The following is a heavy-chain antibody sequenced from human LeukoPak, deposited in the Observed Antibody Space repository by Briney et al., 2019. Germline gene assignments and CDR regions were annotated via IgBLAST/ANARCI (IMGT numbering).Heavy chain of an antibody. V-gene: IGHV3-23*01. CDR2: IRGNGET. CDR3: TKRVKYGGTWDHFAD. Sequence: GGSLRLSCAASGLSFSSFAKSWVRQGPARGLEWVSSIRGNGETFYADSVKGRFTISRDNSKSTLILQMNSLRVEDTALYYCTKRVKYGGTWDHFADWGQGTLVTVSS. CDR1: GLSFSSFA. D-gene: IGHD1-26*01. J-gene: IGHJ4*02.